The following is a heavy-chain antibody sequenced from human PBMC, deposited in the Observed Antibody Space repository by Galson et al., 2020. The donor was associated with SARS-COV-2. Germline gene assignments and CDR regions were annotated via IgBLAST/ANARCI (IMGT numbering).Heavy chain of an antibody. CDR2: ISPSSDYT. D-gene: IGHD6-13*01. V-gene: IGHV3-11*03. J-gene: IGHJ4*02. CDR1: GLIFSDYY. Sequence: HGGSLRLSCTASGLIFSDYYMTWIRQAPGKGLEWISYISPSSDYTNYADSVRGRFTISRDNTKTSLFLHMDSLRAEDTAVYYCAGSHRNFWYNFDNWGQGALVTVSS. CDR3: AGSHRNFWYNFDN.